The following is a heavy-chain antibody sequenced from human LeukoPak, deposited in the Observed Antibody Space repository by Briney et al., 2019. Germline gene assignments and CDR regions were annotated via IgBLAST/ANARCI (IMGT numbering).Heavy chain of an antibody. J-gene: IGHJ4*02. CDR3: ARATRR. CDR1: GVSISRHH. CDR2: IYYSGST. V-gene: IGHV4-59*11. Sequence: SETLSLICTVSGVSISRHHWSWIQEPPGKGLEWIGYIYYSGSTNYNPSLKSRVTISVDTSKNQISLKLSSMTAAHTAVYYCARATRRWGQGTLVTVSS.